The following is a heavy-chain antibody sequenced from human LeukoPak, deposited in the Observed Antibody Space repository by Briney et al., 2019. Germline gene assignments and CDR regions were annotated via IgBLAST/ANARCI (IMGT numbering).Heavy chain of an antibody. J-gene: IGHJ4*02. Sequence: SETLSLTCAVYGGSVSGYYWSWIRQPPGSGLEWIGESNHEGRTKYNPSLKYRVTISVDTARNQFFLKLTSVTAADTAVYYCASRIAARHSSGDYWGQGTLVTVSS. CDR3: ASRIAARHSSGDY. CDR2: SNHEGRT. V-gene: IGHV4-34*01. D-gene: IGHD6-6*01. CDR1: GGSVSGYY.